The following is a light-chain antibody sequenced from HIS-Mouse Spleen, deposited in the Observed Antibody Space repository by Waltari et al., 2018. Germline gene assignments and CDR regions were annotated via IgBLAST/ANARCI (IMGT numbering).Light chain of an antibody. CDR2: KDS. CDR1: ALPKQS. J-gene: IGLJ2*01. V-gene: IGLV3-25*03. CDR3: QSADSSGTYVV. Sequence: SYELTQPPSVSVSPGQTARITCSGDALPKQSAYWYQQKPGQAPVLVIYKDSERPSGIPERFSGSSSGTKVTLTISGVQAEDEADYYCQSADSSGTYVVFGGGTKLTVL.